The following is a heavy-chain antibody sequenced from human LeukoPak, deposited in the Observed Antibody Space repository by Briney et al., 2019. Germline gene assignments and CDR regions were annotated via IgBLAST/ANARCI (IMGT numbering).Heavy chain of an antibody. CDR1: GFIFNSHS. J-gene: IGHJ6*03. D-gene: IGHD6-19*01. CDR2: ISSTSSYI. Sequence: PGGSLRLSCAASGFIFNSHSMNWVRQAPGKGLEWVSSISSTSSYIYYADSVKSRFTISTDNAKNSLYLQMNSLRAEDTAVYYCARSSGWYHRGPDYYYYYMDVWGKGTTVTVS. V-gene: IGHV3-21*01. CDR3: ARSSGWYHRGPDYYYYYMDV.